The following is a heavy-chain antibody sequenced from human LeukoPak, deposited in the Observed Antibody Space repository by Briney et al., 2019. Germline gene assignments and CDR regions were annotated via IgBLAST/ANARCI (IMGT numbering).Heavy chain of an antibody. V-gene: IGHV3-23*01. Sequence: GGSLRLSCAASGFTFSSYAMSWVRQAPGKGLEWVSAISGSGGSTYYADSVKGRFTISRGNSRNTLYLQMNSLRAEDTAIYYCARDYGDYVWSRTSDYYFDYWDQGTLVTVSS. J-gene: IGHJ4*02. CDR1: GFTFSSYA. D-gene: IGHD4-17*01. CDR2: ISGSGGST. CDR3: ARDYGDYVWSRTSDYYFDY.